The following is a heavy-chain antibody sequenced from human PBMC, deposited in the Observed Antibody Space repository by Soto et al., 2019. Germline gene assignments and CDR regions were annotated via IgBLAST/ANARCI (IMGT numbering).Heavy chain of an antibody. CDR2: ITPILGTA. CDR1: GGTFSSFT. Sequence: QVQLVQSGAEVKRPGSSVKVSCETSGGTFSSFTITWVRQAPGQGLAWMGRITPILGTADFAQKFQGRVTITAEKSTSTAYMDLNSLRSDDTAVYYCARGPLGLLDYWGQGTLVTVSS. J-gene: IGHJ4*02. D-gene: IGHD2-15*01. CDR3: ARGPLGLLDY. V-gene: IGHV1-69*08.